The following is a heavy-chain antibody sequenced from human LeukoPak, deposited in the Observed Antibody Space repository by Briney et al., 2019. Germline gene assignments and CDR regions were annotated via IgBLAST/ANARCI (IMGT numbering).Heavy chain of an antibody. CDR3: AKDRSISPD. CDR2: ISGSGDST. J-gene: IGHJ4*02. Sequence: GGSLRLSCAASGFTFSNYGMSWVREAPGRGWEWVSAISGSGDSTYYADSVKGRFTISRDNSKNTLYLQMNSLRAEDTAVYYCAKDRSISPDWGQGTLVTVSS. CDR1: GFTFSNYG. V-gene: IGHV3-23*01. D-gene: IGHD3-9*01.